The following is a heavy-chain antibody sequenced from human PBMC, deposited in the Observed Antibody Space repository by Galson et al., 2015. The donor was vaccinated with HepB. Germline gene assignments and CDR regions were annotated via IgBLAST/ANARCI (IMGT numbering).Heavy chain of an antibody. CDR1: GFTFKNAW. J-gene: IGHJ6*03. V-gene: IGHV3-15*07. Sequence: SLRLSCAASGFTFKNAWMNWVRQAPGKGLEWVGRIKRRIDGGTADYTAVVKGRFTISRDDSKNTVFLQMNSLNTEDTGVYFCSTLYYDFWSDSYLRTSYYYHYMDVWGKGTTVTVSS. CDR2: IKRRIDGGTA. CDR3: STLYYDFWSDSYLRTSYYYHYMDV. D-gene: IGHD3-3*01.